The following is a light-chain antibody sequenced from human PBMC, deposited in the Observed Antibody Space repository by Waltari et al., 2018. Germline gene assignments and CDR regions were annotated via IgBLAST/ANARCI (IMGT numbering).Light chain of an antibody. CDR1: QSVSSY. J-gene: IGKJ5*01. Sequence: EIVLTQSPATLSLSPGERATLSCRASQSVSSYLAWYQQKPGQAPRLLIYDASNRATGIPARCSGSGSGTDFTLTISSLEPEEFAVYYCQQRSNWPSITFGQGTRLEIK. CDR2: DAS. CDR3: QQRSNWPSIT. V-gene: IGKV3-11*01.